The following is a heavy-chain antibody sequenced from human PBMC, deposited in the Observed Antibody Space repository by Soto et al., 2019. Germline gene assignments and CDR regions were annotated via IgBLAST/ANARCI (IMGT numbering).Heavy chain of an antibody. CDR1: GFTFSSYG. CDR2: IWYDGSNK. Sequence: GGSLRLSCAASGFTFSSYGMHWVRQAPGKGLEWVAVIWYDGSNKYYADSVKGRFTISRDNSKNTLYLQMNSLRAEDTAVYYCARDAVVVVPAAVKTYYYYYYYMDVWGTGTTVTVSS. V-gene: IGHV3-33*01. D-gene: IGHD2-2*01. CDR3: ARDAVVVVPAAVKTYYYYYYYMDV. J-gene: IGHJ6*03.